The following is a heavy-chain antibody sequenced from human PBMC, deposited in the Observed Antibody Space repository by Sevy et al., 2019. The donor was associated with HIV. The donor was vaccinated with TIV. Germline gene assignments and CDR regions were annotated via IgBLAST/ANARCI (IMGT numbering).Heavy chain of an antibody. J-gene: IGHJ6*02. D-gene: IGHD6-13*01. CDR2: IYYSGST. Sequence: KQSLTLSLTCTVSGGSISSGGYYWIWIRQHPGKGLEWIGCIYYSGSTCYNPSLKSRISIFVDTSKKQFSLNLTSAIAADTALYYCARDRHQLIHTLWSGMDVWGQGILVSVSS. V-gene: IGHV4-31*03. CDR3: ARDRHQLIHTLWSGMDV. CDR1: GGSISSGGYY.